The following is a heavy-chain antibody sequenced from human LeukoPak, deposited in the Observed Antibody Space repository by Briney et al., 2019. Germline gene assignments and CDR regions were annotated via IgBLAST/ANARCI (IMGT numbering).Heavy chain of an antibody. J-gene: IGHJ4*02. CDR1: GYSFTNYW. CDR3: ARQYGSGSYDY. CDR2: IYPGDSDT. V-gene: IGHV5-51*01. D-gene: IGHD3-10*01. Sequence: GESLKISCKGSGYSFTNYWIGWVRQMPGKGLEWMGIIYPGDSDTKYSPSFQGQATILADKSINSAYLQWSSLKASDTAMYYCARQYGSGSYDYWGQGTLVTVSS.